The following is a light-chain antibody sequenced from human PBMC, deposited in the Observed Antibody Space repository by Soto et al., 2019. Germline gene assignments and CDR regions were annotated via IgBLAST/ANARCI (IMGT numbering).Light chain of an antibody. Sequence: EIVLTQSPGTLSLSPGERVTLSCRASQSVSSTYLAWYQQKPGQAPRLLIYGASNRATGIPDRFSGNGSGTDFTLTISRLGPEDFAVFYCQQYGSSPYTFGQGTTLEIK. CDR2: GAS. CDR1: QSVSSTY. CDR3: QQYGSSPYT. J-gene: IGKJ2*01. V-gene: IGKV3-20*01.